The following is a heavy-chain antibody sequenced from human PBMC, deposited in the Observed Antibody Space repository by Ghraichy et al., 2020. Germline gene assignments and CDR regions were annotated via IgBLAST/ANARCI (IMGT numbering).Heavy chain of an antibody. CDR2: IDSSGTT. CDR3: ARGGPDYYYGMDV. V-gene: IGHV4-59*01. J-gene: IGHJ6*02. Sequence: SETLSLTCTVSGGSISTYYWSWIRQPPGKGLEWIGYIDSSGTTNYNSSLRSRVTISVDTSKNQFSLKLSSVTAADTAVYYCARGGPDYYYGMDVWGQGTTVTVSS. CDR1: GGSISTYY.